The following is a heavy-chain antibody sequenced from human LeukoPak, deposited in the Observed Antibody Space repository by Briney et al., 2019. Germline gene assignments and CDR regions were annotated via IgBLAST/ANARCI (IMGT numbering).Heavy chain of an antibody. CDR2: INRSGST. Sequence: SETLSLTCAVYGGSFSGYYWSRIRQPPGKGLEWIGEINRSGSTNYNPSLKSRVTISVDTSKNQFSLKLSSVTAADTAVYYCATGRIAVAGGGNYYYYYGMDVWGQGTTVTVSS. J-gene: IGHJ6*02. D-gene: IGHD6-19*01. V-gene: IGHV4-34*01. CDR1: GGSFSGYY. CDR3: ATGRIAVAGGGNYYYYYGMDV.